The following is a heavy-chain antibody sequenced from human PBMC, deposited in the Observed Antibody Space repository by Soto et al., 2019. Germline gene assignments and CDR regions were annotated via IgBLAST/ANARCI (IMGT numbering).Heavy chain of an antibody. V-gene: IGHV3-30*18. J-gene: IGHJ4*02. Sequence: QVQLVESGGGVVQPGRSLRLSCAASGFTFSTNGMHWVRQAPGKGLEWVAVISYDGSNKYYADSVKGRLTISRDNSKNTLYLQMNSLRTEDTAVYYCAKDRVESGLGEVDYWGPGTLVTVSS. CDR1: GFTFSTNG. CDR3: AKDRVESGLGEVDY. CDR2: ISYDGSNK. D-gene: IGHD3-16*01.